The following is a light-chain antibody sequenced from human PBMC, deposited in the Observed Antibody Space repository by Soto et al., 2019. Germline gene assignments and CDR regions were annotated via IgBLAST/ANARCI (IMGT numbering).Light chain of an antibody. V-gene: IGKV3-20*01. Sequence: EIVLTQSPGTLSLSPGERATLSFRSSQSVSSSYLAWYQQKPGQAPRLLIYGASSRATGIPDRFSGSGSGTDFTLTISRLEPEDFAVYYCQQYGSSPATFGGGTKVDI. CDR1: QSVSSSY. CDR3: QQYGSSPAT. CDR2: GAS. J-gene: IGKJ4*01.